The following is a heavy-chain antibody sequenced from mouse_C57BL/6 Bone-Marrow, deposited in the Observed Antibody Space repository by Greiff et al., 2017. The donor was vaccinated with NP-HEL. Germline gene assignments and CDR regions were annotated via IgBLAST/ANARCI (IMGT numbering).Heavy chain of an antibody. Sequence: EVKLVESGGGLVKPGGSLKLSCAASGFTFSSYAMSWVRQTPEKRLEWVATISDGGSYTYYPDNVKGRFTISRDNAKHNLYLQMSHLKSEDTAMYYCARDGPLYIYGSSLFAYWGQGNLVTVSA. CDR3: ARDGPLYIYGSSLFAY. D-gene: IGHD1-1*01. CDR1: GFTFSSYA. V-gene: IGHV5-4*01. J-gene: IGHJ3*01. CDR2: ISDGGSYT.